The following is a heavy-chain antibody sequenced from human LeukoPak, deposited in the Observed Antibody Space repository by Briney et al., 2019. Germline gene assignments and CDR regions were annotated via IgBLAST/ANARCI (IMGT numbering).Heavy chain of an antibody. D-gene: IGHD4-17*01. CDR1: GFTFSSYA. CDR3: AKPPDYGDYGRDY. Sequence: QTGGSLRLSCAASGFTFSSYAMSWVRQAPGKGLEWVSAISGSGGSTYYADSVKGRFTISRDNSKNTLYLQMNSLRAEDTAVYYCAKPPDYGDYGRDYWGQGTLVTVSS. CDR2: ISGSGGST. J-gene: IGHJ4*02. V-gene: IGHV3-23*01.